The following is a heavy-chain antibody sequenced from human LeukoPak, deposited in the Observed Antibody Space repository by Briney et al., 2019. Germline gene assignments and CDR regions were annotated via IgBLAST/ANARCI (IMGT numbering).Heavy chain of an antibody. D-gene: IGHD4-17*01. V-gene: IGHV1-69*04. Sequence: VASVKVSCKASGGTFSSYAISWVRQAPGQGLEWMGRIIPILGIANYAQKFQGRVTITADKSTSTAYMELSSLRSEDTAVYYCAGGYGDYSPDYWGQGTLVTVSS. CDR1: GGTFSSYA. J-gene: IGHJ4*02. CDR2: IIPILGIA. CDR3: AGGYGDYSPDY.